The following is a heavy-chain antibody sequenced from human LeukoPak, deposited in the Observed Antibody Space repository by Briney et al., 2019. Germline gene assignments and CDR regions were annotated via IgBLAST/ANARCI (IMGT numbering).Heavy chain of an antibody. CDR1: GFTSSTYS. CDR3: ARVAEIQLWLRSAFDY. V-gene: IGHV3-48*02. Sequence: AGGSLRLSCAASGFTSSTYSMNWVRQAPGKGLEWVSFISTGSSTIYYADSVKGRFTISRDNAKNSLYLQMNSLRDEDTAVYYCARVAEIQLWLRSAFDYWGQGTLVTVSS. J-gene: IGHJ4*02. D-gene: IGHD5-18*01. CDR2: ISTGSSTI.